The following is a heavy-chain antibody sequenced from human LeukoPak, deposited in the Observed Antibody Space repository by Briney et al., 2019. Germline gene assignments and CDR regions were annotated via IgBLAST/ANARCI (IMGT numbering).Heavy chain of an antibody. CDR2: ISAYNGNT. Sequence: ASVKVSCKASGYTFTSYGISWVRQAPGQGLEWMGWISAYNGNTNYAQKLQGRVTMTTDTSTSTAYMELRSLRSDDTAVYYCARDRQLEDMVAADDYWGQGTLVTVSS. V-gene: IGHV1-18*01. CDR3: ARDRQLEDMVAADDY. D-gene: IGHD2-15*01. CDR1: GYTFTSYG. J-gene: IGHJ4*02.